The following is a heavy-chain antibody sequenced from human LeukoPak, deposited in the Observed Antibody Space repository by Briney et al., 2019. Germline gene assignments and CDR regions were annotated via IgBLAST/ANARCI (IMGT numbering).Heavy chain of an antibody. CDR2: INPNSGGT. D-gene: IGHD5-24*01. CDR1: GYTFTDYY. Sequence: ASVKVSFKASGYTFTDYYMHWVRQAPGQGLEWMGWINPNSGGTNYAQKFQGRVTMTRDTSISTAYMELSRLRSDDTAVYYCAREGGDGYNSKAWYFDLWGRGTLVTVSS. J-gene: IGHJ2*01. V-gene: IGHV1-2*02. CDR3: AREGGDGYNSKAWYFDL.